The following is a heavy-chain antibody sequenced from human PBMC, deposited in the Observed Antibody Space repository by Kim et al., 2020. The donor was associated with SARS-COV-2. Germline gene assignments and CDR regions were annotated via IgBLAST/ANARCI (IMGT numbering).Heavy chain of an antibody. D-gene: IGHD3-10*01. J-gene: IGHJ6*02. CDR3: AMAPLDGSGMGGMDD. CDR2: IRWNSGNI. V-gene: IGHV3-9*01. Sequence: GGSLRLSCAASGFTFDDYAMHWVRQAPGKGLEWVSGIRWNSGNIGYADSVKGRFTISRDNAKNSLYLQMNSLRAEDTALYYCAMAPLDGSGMGGMDDWG. CDR1: GFTFDDYA.